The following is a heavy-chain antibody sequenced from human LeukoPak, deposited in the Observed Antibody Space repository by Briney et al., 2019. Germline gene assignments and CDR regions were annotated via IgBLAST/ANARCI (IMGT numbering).Heavy chain of an antibody. J-gene: IGHJ4*02. CDR2: FDPEDGET. Sequence: ASVKVSCKVSGYTLTELSMHWVRQAPGKGLEWMGGFDPEDGETIYAQKFQGRVTMTEDTSTDTAYMELSSLRSEDTAVYYCATYYYNSSGYRTFNYWGQGTLVNVSS. CDR1: GYTLTELS. V-gene: IGHV1-24*01. D-gene: IGHD3-22*01. CDR3: ATYYYNSSGYRTFNY.